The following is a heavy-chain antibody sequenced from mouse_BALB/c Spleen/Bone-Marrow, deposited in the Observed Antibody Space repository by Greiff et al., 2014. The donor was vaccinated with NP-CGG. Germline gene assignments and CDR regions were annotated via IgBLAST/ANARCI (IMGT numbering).Heavy chain of an antibody. CDR1: GFNIKDTF. Sequence: VQLQQSGADLVKPGASVKLSCTTSGFNIKDTFMHWVKQRPEQGLEWIGRIDPASGNTKYDPKFQGKATITADTSSNKVSLQLGGLTFEDPAFFSCPMDAPFPSWAQGILVIVPA. CDR3: PMDAPFPS. CDR2: IDPASGNT. J-gene: IGHJ3*01. V-gene: IGHV14-3*02.